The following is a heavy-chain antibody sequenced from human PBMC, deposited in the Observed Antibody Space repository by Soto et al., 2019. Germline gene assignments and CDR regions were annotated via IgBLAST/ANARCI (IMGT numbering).Heavy chain of an antibody. CDR3: ERDADPTPVYSHPDTNW. J-gene: IGHJ5*01. V-gene: IGHV1-69*13. CDR1: GGAFSLYA. D-gene: IGHD5-12*01. Sequence: PVTVSCPPSGGAFSLYAISWLRRAPGQRPEWMGGIIPIFGTATYAQKFQGRVTITADESTSTAYMELSSLRSEDTGVQYCERDADPTPVYSHPDTNW. CDR2: IIPIFGTA.